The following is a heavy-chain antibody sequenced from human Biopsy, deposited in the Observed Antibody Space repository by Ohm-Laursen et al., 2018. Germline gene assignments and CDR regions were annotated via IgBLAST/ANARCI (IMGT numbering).Heavy chain of an antibody. V-gene: IGHV4-39*01. CDR2: IFYTGII. CDR3: ARHPTGFWFDP. J-gene: IGHJ5*02. Sequence: ETLSLTCTVSGGSVSSNTDYWAWLRQPPGKGLEWIGSIFYTGIIFYNPSLKSRVSISVDTSKNQFSLNLNSVTASDTALYYCARHPTGFWFDPWGQGTLVIVSS. CDR1: GGSVSSNTDY.